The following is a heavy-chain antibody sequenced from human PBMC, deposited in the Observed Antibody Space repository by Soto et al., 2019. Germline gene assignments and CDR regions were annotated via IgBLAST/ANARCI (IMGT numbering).Heavy chain of an antibody. V-gene: IGHV3-48*04. CDR1: GFTFTGYS. J-gene: IGHJ4*02. CDR2: ISSSSSTI. CDR3: ARDYYDSSGYLAPLDY. Sequence: GGSLRLSCAASGFTFTGYSMNWVRQAPGKGLEWVSYISSSSSTIYYADSVKGRFTFSRDNAKNSLYLQMNSLRAEDTAVYYCARDYYDSSGYLAPLDYWGQGTLVTVSS. D-gene: IGHD3-22*01.